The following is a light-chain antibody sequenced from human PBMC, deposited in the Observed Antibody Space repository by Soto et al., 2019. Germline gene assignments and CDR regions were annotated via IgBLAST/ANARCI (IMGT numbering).Light chain of an antibody. CDR3: QHYGNSLWT. J-gene: IGKJ1*01. V-gene: IGKV3-20*01. CDR1: ESFSSSF. CDR2: RTS. Sequence: EVVLTQSPGTLSLSPGERATLSCRAIESFSSSFLTWYQQKPGQAPRLLIYRTSNRVTGIPDRFSGGGSGTDFTLTISRMEPEAFAVYFCQHYGNSLWTFGQGTKVDIK.